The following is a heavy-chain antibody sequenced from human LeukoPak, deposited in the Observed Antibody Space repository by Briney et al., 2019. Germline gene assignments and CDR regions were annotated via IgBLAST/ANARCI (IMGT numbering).Heavy chain of an antibody. V-gene: IGHV3-9*01. J-gene: IGHJ4*02. CDR2: ISWNSGSI. Sequence: GRSLRLSCAASGFTFDDYAMHWVRQAPGKGLEWVSGISWNSGSIGYADSVKGRFTISRDNAKNSLYLQMNSLRAEDTALYYCAKGPTGYYDSSGYFSSHHFDYWGQGTLVTVSS. D-gene: IGHD3-22*01. CDR3: AKGPTGYYDSSGYFSSHHFDY. CDR1: GFTFDDYA.